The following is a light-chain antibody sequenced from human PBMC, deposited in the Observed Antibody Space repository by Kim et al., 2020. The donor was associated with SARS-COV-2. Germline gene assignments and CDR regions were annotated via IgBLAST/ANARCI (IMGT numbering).Light chain of an antibody. J-gene: IGKJ4*01. CDR2: DAS. CDR1: QSISAW. CDR3: QQYNSYSPT. Sequence: GDRVTITGRASQSISAWLAWYQQKPGKAPNLLIYDASSLQSGVPSRFSGSGSGTEFTLTISSLQPDDFATYYCQQYNSYSPTFGGGTKVDIK. V-gene: IGKV1-5*01.